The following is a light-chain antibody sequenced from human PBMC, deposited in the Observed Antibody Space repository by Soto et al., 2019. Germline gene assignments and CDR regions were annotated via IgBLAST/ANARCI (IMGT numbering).Light chain of an antibody. CDR2: ENN. J-gene: IGLJ1*01. V-gene: IGLV1-40*01. CDR3: QSYDSSLSGNV. CDR1: SSNIGAGYE. Sequence: QSVLTQPPSVSEAPEQRVTISCTGSSSNIGAGYEAHWYQQVPGTAPKLLIYENNKRPSGVPDRFSGSKSGTSASLAITGLQAEDEAEYYCQSYDSSLSGNVFGTGTKLTVL.